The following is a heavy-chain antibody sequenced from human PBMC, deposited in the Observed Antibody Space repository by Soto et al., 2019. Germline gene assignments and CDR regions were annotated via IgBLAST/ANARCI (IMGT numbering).Heavy chain of an antibody. D-gene: IGHD3-3*01. Sequence: SVKVSCKASGGTFSSYAISWVRQAPGQGLEWMGGIIPIFGTANYAQKFQGRVTITADESTSTAYMELSSLRSEDTAVYYCAREIGGWLVPVWFDPWGQGTLVTVSS. J-gene: IGHJ5*02. V-gene: IGHV1-69*13. CDR2: IIPIFGTA. CDR1: GGTFSSYA. CDR3: AREIGGWLVPVWFDP.